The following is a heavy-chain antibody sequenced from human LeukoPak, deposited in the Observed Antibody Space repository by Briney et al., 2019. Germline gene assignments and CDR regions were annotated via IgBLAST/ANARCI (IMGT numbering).Heavy chain of an antibody. CDR2: IDSSGGYM. J-gene: IGHJ4*02. CDR3: ARIAGYCSSTSCWGYFDY. Sequence: PGGSLRLSCEASGFTFNTYSMNWARQAPGKGLEWVSSIDSSGGYMFYADSVKGRFIISRDNAKDSLYLQMNSLRAEDTAVYYCARIAGYCSSTSCWGYFDYWGQGTLVTVSS. CDR1: GFTFNTYS. V-gene: IGHV3-21*04. D-gene: IGHD2-2*01.